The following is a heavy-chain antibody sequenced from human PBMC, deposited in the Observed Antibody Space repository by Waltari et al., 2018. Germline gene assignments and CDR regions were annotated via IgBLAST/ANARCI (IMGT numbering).Heavy chain of an antibody. D-gene: IGHD5-12*01. J-gene: IGHJ3*02. Sequence: EVQLVESGGGLVQPGGSLRLSCAASGFTFSSYAMSWVRQAPGKGLEGVSAISGSGGSTDYADSVTGLFTIARDNSKNTLYLQMNSLRAEDTAVYYCAKDIVAMINAFDIWGQGTMVTVSS. CDR2: ISGSGGST. CDR1: GFTFSSYA. V-gene: IGHV3-23*04. CDR3: AKDIVAMINAFDI.